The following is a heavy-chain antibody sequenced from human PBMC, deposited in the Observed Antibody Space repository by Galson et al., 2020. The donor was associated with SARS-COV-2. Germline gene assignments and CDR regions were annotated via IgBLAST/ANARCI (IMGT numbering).Heavy chain of an antibody. V-gene: IGHV4-34*01. J-gene: IGHJ4*02. D-gene: IGHD6-13*01. CDR2: INHSGST. CDR3: ARGRHSSSWYGEKYYFDY. Sequence: TLSLTCAVYGGSFSGYYWSWIRQPPGKGLEWIGEINHSGSTNYNPSLKSRVTISVDTSKNQISLKLSSVTAADTAVYYCARGRHSSSWYGEKYYFDYWGQGTLVTVSS. CDR1: GGSFSGYY.